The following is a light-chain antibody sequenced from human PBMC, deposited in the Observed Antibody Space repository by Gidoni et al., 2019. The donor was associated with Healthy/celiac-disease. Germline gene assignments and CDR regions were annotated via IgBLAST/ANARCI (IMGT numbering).Light chain of an antibody. J-gene: IGLJ3*02. V-gene: IGLV6-57*04. CDR1: SGSIASNY. Sequence: NFMLTQPHSLSPSPGKTGTISCTRSSGSIASNYVQWYQQRPVSAPTPMIYEDNQRHSGVPDRFSGSIDSSSNTASLTISGLKTEDEADYYCQSYDSSNPHWVFGGGTKLTVL. CDR2: EDN. CDR3: QSYDSSNPHWV.